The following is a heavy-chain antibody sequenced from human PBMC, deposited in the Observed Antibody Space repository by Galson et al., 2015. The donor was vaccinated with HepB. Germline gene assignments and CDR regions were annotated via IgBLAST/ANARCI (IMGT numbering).Heavy chain of an antibody. V-gene: IGHV3-7*03. J-gene: IGHJ4*02. Sequence: SLRLSCAASGFTFSSYWMSWVRQAPGKGLEWVANIKQDGSEKYYVDSVKGRFTISRDNAKNSLYLQMNSLRAEDTAVYYCAREVVRGDYYFDYWGQGTLVTVSS. CDR3: AREVVRGDYYFDY. CDR1: GFTFSSYW. D-gene: IGHD3-10*01. CDR2: IKQDGSEK.